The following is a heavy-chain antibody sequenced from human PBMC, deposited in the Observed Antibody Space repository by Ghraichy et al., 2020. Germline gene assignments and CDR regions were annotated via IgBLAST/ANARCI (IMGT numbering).Heavy chain of an antibody. CDR3: ATVGFDFWNGYYIED. CDR2: IQSNSEGGTT. Sequence: GGSLRLSCAASGFTFTYTWMTWVRQAPGKGLEWVGQIQSNSEGGTTVYAAPVEGRFTISRDDSKNTVYLHMNSLKSEDSGVYYCATVGFDFWNGYYIEDWRQGTLVTVPS. D-gene: IGHD3-3*01. CDR1: GFTFTYTW. V-gene: IGHV3-15*05. J-gene: IGHJ4*02.